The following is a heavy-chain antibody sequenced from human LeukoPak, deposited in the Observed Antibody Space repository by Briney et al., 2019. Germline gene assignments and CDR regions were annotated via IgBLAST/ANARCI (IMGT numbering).Heavy chain of an antibody. CDR1: GGTFSSYA. Sequence: SVKVSCKASGGTFSSYAISWVRQAPGQGLEWMGRIIPIIGIADYAQRFQGRGTITADKPTSTVYMELSSLRSDDTAVYYCTRDLGTYKSYGSIFFDHWGQGALVTVSS. J-gene: IGHJ4*02. CDR3: TRDLGTYKSYGSIFFDH. V-gene: IGHV1-69*04. D-gene: IGHD3-10*01. CDR2: IIPIIGIA.